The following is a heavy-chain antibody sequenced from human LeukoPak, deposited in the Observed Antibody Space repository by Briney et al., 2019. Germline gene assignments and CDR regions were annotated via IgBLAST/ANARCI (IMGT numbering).Heavy chain of an antibody. J-gene: IGHJ6*03. D-gene: IGHD3-3*01. Sequence: PGGSLRLSCAASGFTFSSYAMHWVRQAPGKGLEWVAVISYDGSNKYYADSVKGRFTISRDNAKNSLYLQMNSLRAEDTAVYYCARGFPKESRYDFWSGDYYYYYMDVWGKGTTITVSS. CDR3: ARGFPKESRYDFWSGDYYYYYMDV. CDR2: ISYDGSNK. V-gene: IGHV3-30*04. CDR1: GFTFSSYA.